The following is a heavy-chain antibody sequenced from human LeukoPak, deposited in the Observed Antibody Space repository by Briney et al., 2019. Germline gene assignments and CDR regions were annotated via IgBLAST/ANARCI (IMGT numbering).Heavy chain of an antibody. V-gene: IGHV3-64*02. CDR1: GFTFSSYA. CDR3: ARRHNYYYYMDV. Sequence: GGSLRLSCAASGFTFSSYAMHWVRQAPGKAPEYVSAISSNGVNTYYADSVRGRFTISRDNSKNTLYLQMGSLRSEDMAVYYCARRHNYYYYMDVWGKGTTVTVSS. J-gene: IGHJ6*03. CDR2: ISSNGVNT.